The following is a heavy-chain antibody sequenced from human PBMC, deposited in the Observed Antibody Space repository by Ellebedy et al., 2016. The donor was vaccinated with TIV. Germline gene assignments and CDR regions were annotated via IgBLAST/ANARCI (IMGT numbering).Heavy chain of an antibody. CDR1: GGSISGYY. Sequence: SQTLSLTCXVSGGSISGYYWSWIRQPAGKGLEWIGRLYTSGNTNYNPSLKSRVTMSVDTSKNQFSLKLTSVTAADTAVYYCARVAGSGNYEYWYFDLWGRGTLVTVSS. D-gene: IGHD3-3*01. J-gene: IGHJ2*01. V-gene: IGHV4-4*07. CDR2: LYTSGNT. CDR3: ARVAGSGNYEYWYFDL.